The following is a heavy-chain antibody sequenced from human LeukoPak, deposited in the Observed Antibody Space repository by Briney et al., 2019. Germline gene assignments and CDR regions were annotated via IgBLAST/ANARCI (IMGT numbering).Heavy chain of an antibody. CDR3: ATTGHCSSSSCAIDY. Sequence: KPGGSLRLSCAASGFTFTSYTMNWVGQPPGKGLGWVSLFPGSSGYISYADSVKGRFTISRANAKNSLYPQMNSLRGEDTAMYYCATTGHCSSSSCAIDYWGQGTLVSVSS. CDR1: GFTFTSYT. J-gene: IGHJ4*02. V-gene: IGHV3-21*01. D-gene: IGHD2-2*01. CDR2: FPGSSGYI.